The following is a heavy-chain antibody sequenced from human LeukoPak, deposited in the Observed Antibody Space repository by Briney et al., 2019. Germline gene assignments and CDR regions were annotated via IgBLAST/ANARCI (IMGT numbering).Heavy chain of an antibody. CDR2: ISVDSSNI. V-gene: IGHV3-48*01. CDR3: AREFYWGSTDKGFDY. Sequence: GGSLRLSCAASGFSFTSYSMNWVRQAPGKGLEWISYISVDSSNIYYADSMKGRFTISRDNAKNSLYLQMNSLRGEDTALYYCAREFYWGSTDKGFDYWGQGTLVTVSS. CDR1: GFSFTSYS. D-gene: IGHD7-27*01. J-gene: IGHJ4*02.